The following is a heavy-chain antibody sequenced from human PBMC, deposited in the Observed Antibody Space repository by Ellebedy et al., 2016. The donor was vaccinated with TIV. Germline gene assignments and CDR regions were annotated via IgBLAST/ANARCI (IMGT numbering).Heavy chain of an antibody. CDR3: ARGSRIVGATSI. D-gene: IGHD1-26*01. Sequence: MPSETLSLTCTVSGGSISSSSYYWGWIRQPPGKGLEWIGSIYYSGSTYYNPSLKSRVTISVDTSKNQFSLKLSAVTAADTAVYYCARGSRIVGATSIWGQGTMVTVSS. CDR2: IYYSGST. J-gene: IGHJ3*02. CDR1: GGSISSSSYY. V-gene: IGHV4-39*01.